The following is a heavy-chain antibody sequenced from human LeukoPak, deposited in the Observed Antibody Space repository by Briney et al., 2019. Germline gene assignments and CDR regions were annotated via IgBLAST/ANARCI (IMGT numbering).Heavy chain of an antibody. V-gene: IGHV3-30*18. J-gene: IGHJ4*02. CDR2: TSYDGSNK. Sequence: GGSMRLSCAASGFAFSSYGMHWVRQAPGKGLEWVAVTSYDGSNKYYADSVKGRFTISRDNSKNTLYLQMNSLRAEDTAVYYCAKEGLYYYDSSGYTEGCFDYWGQGTLVTVSS. CDR1: GFAFSSYG. CDR3: AKEGLYYYDSSGYTEGCFDY. D-gene: IGHD3-22*01.